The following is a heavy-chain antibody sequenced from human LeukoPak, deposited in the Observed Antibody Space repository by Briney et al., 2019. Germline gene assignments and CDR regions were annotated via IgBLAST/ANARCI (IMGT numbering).Heavy chain of an antibody. CDR1: GYTFTSYG. CDR2: ISAYNGNT. D-gene: IGHD1-26*01. CDR3: ARDPPIVEGSWPLVFDI. V-gene: IGHV1-18*01. J-gene: IGHJ3*02. Sequence: ASVKVSCKASGYTFTSYGISWVRQAPGQGLEWMGWISAYNGNTNYAQKLQGRVTMTTDTSTSTAYMELRSLRSDDTAVYYCARDPPIVEGSWPLVFDIWGQGTMVTVSS.